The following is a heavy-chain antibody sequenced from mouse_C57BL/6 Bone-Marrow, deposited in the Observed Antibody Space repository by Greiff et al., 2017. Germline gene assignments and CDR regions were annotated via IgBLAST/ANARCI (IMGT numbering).Heavy chain of an antibody. D-gene: IGHD1-1*01. CDR3: ARYLVATVVATDAMDY. J-gene: IGHJ4*01. V-gene: IGHV1-26*01. CDR2: INPNNGGT. Sequence: EVQLQESGPELVKPGASVKISCKASGYTFTDYYMNWVKQSHGKSLEWIGDINPNNGGTSYNQKFKGKATLTVDKSSSTAYMELRSLTSADSAVYYCARYLVATVVATDAMDYWGQGTSVTVSS. CDR1: GYTFTDYY.